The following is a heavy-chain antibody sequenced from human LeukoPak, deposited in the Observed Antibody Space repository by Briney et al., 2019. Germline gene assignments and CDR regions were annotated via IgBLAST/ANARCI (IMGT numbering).Heavy chain of an antibody. J-gene: IGHJ4*02. D-gene: IGHD3-9*01. CDR3: ARQLRYFDSFDY. CDR1: GYTFTSYD. CDR2: MNPNSGNT. Sequence: GASVKVSCKASGYTFTSYDINWVRQATGQGLEWMGWMNPNSGNTGYAQKFQGRVTMTRNTSISTAYMELRSLRSDDTAVYYCARQLRYFDSFDYWGQGTLVTVSS. V-gene: IGHV1-8*01.